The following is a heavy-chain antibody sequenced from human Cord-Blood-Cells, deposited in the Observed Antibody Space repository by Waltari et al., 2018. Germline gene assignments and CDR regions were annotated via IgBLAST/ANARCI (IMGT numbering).Heavy chain of an antibody. CDR2: IYPCHSYS. D-gene: IGHD2-21*02. CDR1: GYSFTSYW. J-gene: IGHJ3*02. CDR3: ARVTGEEDAFDI. V-gene: IGHV5-51*01. Sequence: EVQLVQSGAEVKKPGESLKISCKGSGYSFTSYWIGWVRQMPGKGLELMGIIYPCHSYSRYNPSFQGQGTLSAHKSISPASLQWSSLKASDTAMYYCARVTGEEDAFDIWGQGTMVTVSS.